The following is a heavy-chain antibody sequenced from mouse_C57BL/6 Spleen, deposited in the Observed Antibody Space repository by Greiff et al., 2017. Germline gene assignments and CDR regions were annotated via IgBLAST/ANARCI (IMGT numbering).Heavy chain of an antibody. CDR2: IDPSDSYT. CDR3: ARGIRDYDVEVYAMDY. CDR1: GYTFTSYW. D-gene: IGHD2-4*01. V-gene: IGHV1-69*01. Sequence: QVQLQQPGAELVMPGASVKLSCKASGYTFTSYWMHWVKQRPGQGLEWIGEIDPSDSYTNYNQKFKGKSTLTVDKSSSTAYMQLSSLTSEDSAVYYCARGIRDYDVEVYAMDYWGQGTSVTVSS. J-gene: IGHJ4*01.